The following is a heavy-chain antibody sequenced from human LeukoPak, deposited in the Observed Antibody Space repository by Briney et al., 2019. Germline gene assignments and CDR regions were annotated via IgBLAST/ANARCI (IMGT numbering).Heavy chain of an antibody. D-gene: IGHD5-18*01. Sequence: SETLSLTCAVYGGSFSGYYWSWIRHPPGKGLEWIGEINHSGSTNYNPSLKSRVTISVDTSKNQFSLKLSSVTAADTAVYYCARGWRLLGGYSYGYFDYWGQGTLVTVSS. V-gene: IGHV4-34*01. J-gene: IGHJ4*02. CDR3: ARGWRLLGGYSYGYFDY. CDR2: INHSGST. CDR1: GGSFSGYY.